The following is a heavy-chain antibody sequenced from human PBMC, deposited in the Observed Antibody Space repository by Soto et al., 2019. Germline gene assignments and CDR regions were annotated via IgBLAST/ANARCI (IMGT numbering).Heavy chain of an antibody. Sequence: SETLSLTCTVSGGSISSSSYYWGWIRQPPGKGLEWIGSIYYSGSTYYNPSLKSRVTISVDTSKNQFSLKLSSVTAADTAVYYCAIQWDGNSKLGQSAFDIWGQGTMVTVSS. J-gene: IGHJ3*02. CDR1: GGSISSSSYY. CDR2: IYYSGST. D-gene: IGHD1-20*01. V-gene: IGHV4-39*01. CDR3: AIQWDGNSKLGQSAFDI.